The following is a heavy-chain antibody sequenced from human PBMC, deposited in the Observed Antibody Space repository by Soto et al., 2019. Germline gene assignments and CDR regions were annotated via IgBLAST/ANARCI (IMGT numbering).Heavy chain of an antibody. CDR2: IYYSGST. Sequence: SETLSLTCTVSGGSISSSSYYWGWIRQPPGKGLEWIGNIYYSGSTYYNPSLKSRVTISVDTSKNQFSLKLSSVTAADTAVYYCARHLPAASYYYYGMDVWGQGTTVTVSS. D-gene: IGHD2-2*01. J-gene: IGHJ6*02. CDR3: ARHLPAASYYYYGMDV. CDR1: GGSISSSSYY. V-gene: IGHV4-39*01.